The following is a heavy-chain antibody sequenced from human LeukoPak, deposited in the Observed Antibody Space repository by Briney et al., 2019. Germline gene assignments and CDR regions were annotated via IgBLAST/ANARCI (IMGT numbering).Heavy chain of an antibody. V-gene: IGHV3-21*01. J-gene: IGHJ4*02. CDR2: ISGSSNYI. D-gene: IGHD3-22*01. CDR3: ARDQGYYYDKSAYYYGADH. Sequence: GGSLRLSCAASGFTFSSYGMHWVRLAPGKGLEWVSSISGSSNYIFYADSVKGRFTISRDNAKNSLFLQMNSLRAEDTAVYYCARDQGYYYDKSAYYYGADHWGQGTLVTVSS. CDR1: GFTFSSYG.